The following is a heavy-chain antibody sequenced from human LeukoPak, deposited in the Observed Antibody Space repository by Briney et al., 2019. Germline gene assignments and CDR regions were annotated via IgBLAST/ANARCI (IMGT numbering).Heavy chain of an antibody. Sequence: GSLRLSCAASGFTFSSYWMSWVRQAPGKGLEWVANIKQDGSEKYYVDSVKGRFTISRDNANNSLYLQINNLRAEDTAVYYCARDPARTNYYDNYWGQGTLVTVSS. CDR2: IKQDGSEK. V-gene: IGHV3-7*01. J-gene: IGHJ4*02. D-gene: IGHD3-22*01. CDR3: ARDPARTNYYDNY. CDR1: GFTFSSYW.